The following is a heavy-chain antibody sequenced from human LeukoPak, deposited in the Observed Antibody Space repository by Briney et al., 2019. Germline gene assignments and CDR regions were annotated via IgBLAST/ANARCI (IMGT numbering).Heavy chain of an antibody. CDR1: GGSISSGGYS. V-gene: IGHV4-30-4*07. Sequence: SQTLSLTCAVSGGSISSGGYSWSWIRQPPGKGLEWIGYIYYSGSTYYNPSLKSRVTISVDTSKNQFSLKLSSVTAADTAVYYCARVTRSDAFGIWGQGTMVTVSS. CDR2: IYYSGST. D-gene: IGHD2-15*01. J-gene: IGHJ3*02. CDR3: ARVTRSDAFGI.